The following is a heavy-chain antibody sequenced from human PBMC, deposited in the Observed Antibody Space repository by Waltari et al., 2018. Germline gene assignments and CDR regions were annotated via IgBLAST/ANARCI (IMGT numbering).Heavy chain of an antibody. CDR2: TKSDGSQA. J-gene: IGHJ4*02. D-gene: IGHD3-9*01. V-gene: IGHV3-74*01. CDR1: GYSISSGYY. CDR3: ARSDWLEY. Sequence: VQLQESGPGLVKPSETLSLTCAVSGYSISSGYYWGWIRQPPGKGLVWVSRTKSDGSQATYADSVKGRFTISGDNAKSTLYLQMNSLRAEDAAVYYCARSDWLEYWGQGTLVTVSS.